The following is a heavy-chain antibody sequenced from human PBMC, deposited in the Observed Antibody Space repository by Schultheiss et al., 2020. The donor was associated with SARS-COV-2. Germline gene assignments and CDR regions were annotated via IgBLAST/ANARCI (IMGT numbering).Heavy chain of an antibody. Sequence: GGSLRLSCAASGFTFSNAWMSWVRQAAGKGLEWVSSIDGSSSYRYYGDSVKGRFTISRDNAKNTLYLQMNSLRAEDSAVYFCARSANYVLDIWGQGTVVTVSS. CDR2: IDGSSSYR. D-gene: IGHD3-10*02. CDR1: GFTFSNAW. J-gene: IGHJ3*02. CDR3: ARSANYVLDI. V-gene: IGHV3-21*01.